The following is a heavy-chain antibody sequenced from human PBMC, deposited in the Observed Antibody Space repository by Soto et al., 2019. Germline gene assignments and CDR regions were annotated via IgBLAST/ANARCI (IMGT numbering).Heavy chain of an antibody. J-gene: IGHJ6*03. V-gene: IGHV3-21*01. CDR2: ISSSSSYI. CDR3: ARDPTGLAAAGNLYCYYYYMDV. D-gene: IGHD6-13*01. Sequence: GGSLRLSCAASGFTFSSYSMNWVRQAPGKGLEWVSSISSSSSYIYYADSVKGRFTITRDNAKNSLYLQMNSLRAEDTAVYYCARDPTGLAAAGNLYCYYYYMDVWGKGTTVTVSS. CDR1: GFTFSSYS.